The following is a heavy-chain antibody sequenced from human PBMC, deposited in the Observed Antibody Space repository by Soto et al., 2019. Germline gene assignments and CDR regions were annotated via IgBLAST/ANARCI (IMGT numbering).Heavy chain of an antibody. CDR2: ITNSGSNT. V-gene: IGHV3-23*05. Sequence: GGSLRLSCAASGFTFSGYGMSWVRQAPGKGLEWVSSITNSGSNTYYVDSVKGRFTISRDNSKNTLYLQMNSLRAEDTAVYYCAKAQDPIYGMDVWGQGTTVTVSS. CDR1: GFTFSGYG. J-gene: IGHJ6*02. CDR3: AKAQDPIYGMDV.